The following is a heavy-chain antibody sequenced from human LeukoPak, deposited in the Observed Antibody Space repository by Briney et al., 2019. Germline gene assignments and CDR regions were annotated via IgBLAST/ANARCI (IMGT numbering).Heavy chain of an antibody. CDR1: GFTFSSYG. D-gene: IGHD6-19*01. V-gene: IGHV3-23*01. CDR2: ISGSGGST. Sequence: GVLRLSCAASGFTFSSYGMSWVRQAPGKGLEWVSAISGSGGSTYYADSVKGRFTISRDNSKNTLYLQMNSLRAEDTAVYYCAKVAGTSYYYYYMDVWGKGTTVTISS. J-gene: IGHJ6*03. CDR3: AKVAGTSYYYYYMDV.